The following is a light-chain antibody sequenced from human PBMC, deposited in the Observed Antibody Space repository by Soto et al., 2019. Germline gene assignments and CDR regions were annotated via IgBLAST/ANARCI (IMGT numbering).Light chain of an antibody. CDR1: DSDVGGYNF. Sequence: QSALTQPASVSVSPGQSITISCTGTDSDVGGYNFVSWYQQHPGKAPKLMIYGVTNRPSGVSNRFSGSKSGNTASLTISGLQPEDDANYYCSSFRRSNTPHVLFGGGTKLTVL. CDR3: SSFRRSNTPHVL. CDR2: GVT. V-gene: IGLV2-14*01. J-gene: IGLJ2*01.